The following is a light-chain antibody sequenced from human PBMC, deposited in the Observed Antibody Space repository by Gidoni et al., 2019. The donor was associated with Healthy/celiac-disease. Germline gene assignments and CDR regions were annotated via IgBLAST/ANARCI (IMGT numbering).Light chain of an antibody. CDR3: QQYNNWPPLT. J-gene: IGKJ4*01. Sequence: EIVMTQSPATLSGSPGERATLSCRASQSVSSNLAWYQQKPGQAPRLLIYGASTRATGIPARFSGSGSGTEFTFTISSLQSEDFAVYYCQQYNNWPPLTFGGGTKVEIK. CDR2: GAS. V-gene: IGKV3-15*01. CDR1: QSVSSN.